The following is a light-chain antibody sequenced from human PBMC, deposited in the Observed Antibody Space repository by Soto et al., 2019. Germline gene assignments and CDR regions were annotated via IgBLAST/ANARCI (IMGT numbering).Light chain of an antibody. CDR2: LDSDGSH. J-gene: IGLJ2*01. Sequence: QSVLTQSPSASASLGASVKLTCTLSGGHSSYAIAWHQQQPEKGPRYLMKLDSDGSHTKGDAIPDLFSGSSSGAERYLTISSLQSEDEADYYCQTWGTGIHVVFGGGTKLTVL. V-gene: IGLV4-69*01. CDR3: QTWGTGIHVV. CDR1: GGHSSYA.